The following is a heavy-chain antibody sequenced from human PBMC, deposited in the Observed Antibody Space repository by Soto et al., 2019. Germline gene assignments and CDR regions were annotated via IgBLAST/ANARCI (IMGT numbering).Heavy chain of an antibody. CDR2: INPNSGGT. V-gene: IGHV1-2*02. CDR3: ARELRVAATRYYYYGMDV. D-gene: IGHD2-15*01. CDR1: GYTFTGYY. J-gene: IGHJ6*02. Sequence: ASVKVSCKASGYTFTGYYMHWVRQAPGQGLEWMGWINPNSGGTNYAQKFQGRVTMTRDTSISTAYMELSRLRSDDTAVYYCARELRVAATRYYYYGMDVWGQGTTVTVSS.